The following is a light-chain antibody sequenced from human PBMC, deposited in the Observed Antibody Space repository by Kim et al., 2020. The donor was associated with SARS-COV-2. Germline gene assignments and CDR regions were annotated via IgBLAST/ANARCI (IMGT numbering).Light chain of an antibody. J-gene: IGKJ2*01. CDR1: QSISSW. CDR3: QQYNSYPYT. Sequence: DIKMTQSLSTLSASVGDRVTITCRASQSISSWLAWYQQKPGKVPKLLIYKASSLESGVPSRFSGSGSGTEFTLTISSLQPDDFATYYCQQYNSYPYTFGQGTKLEIK. V-gene: IGKV1-5*03. CDR2: KAS.